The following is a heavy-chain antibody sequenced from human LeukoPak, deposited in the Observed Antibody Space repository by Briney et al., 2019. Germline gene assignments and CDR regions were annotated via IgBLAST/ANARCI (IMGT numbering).Heavy chain of an antibody. Sequence: ASVKVSCKASGGTFSSYAISWVRQAPGQGLEWMGGIIPIFGTANYAQKFQGRVTITADRSTSTAYMELSSLRSEDTAVYYCALPGRSSTFDYWGQGTLVTVCS. CDR3: ALPGRSSTFDY. D-gene: IGHD3-10*01. J-gene: IGHJ4*02. CDR2: IIPIFGTA. V-gene: IGHV1-69*06. CDR1: GGTFSSYA.